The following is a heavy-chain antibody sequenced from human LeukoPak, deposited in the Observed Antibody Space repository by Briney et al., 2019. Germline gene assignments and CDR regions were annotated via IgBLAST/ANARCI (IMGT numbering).Heavy chain of an antibody. D-gene: IGHD2-2*01. CDR3: ARVPAALQYYYCGMDV. Sequence: SETLSLTCAVYGGSFSGYYWSWIRQPPGKGLEWIGEINHSGSTNYNPSLKSRVTISVDTSKNQFSLKLSSVTAADTAVYYCARVPAALQYYYCGMDVWGQGTTVTVSS. CDR2: INHSGST. J-gene: IGHJ6*02. V-gene: IGHV4-34*01. CDR1: GGSFSGYY.